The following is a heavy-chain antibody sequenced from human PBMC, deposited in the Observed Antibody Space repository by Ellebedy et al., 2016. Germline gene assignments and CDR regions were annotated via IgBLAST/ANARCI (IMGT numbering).Heavy chain of an antibody. D-gene: IGHD3-22*01. V-gene: IGHV4-59*01. CDR3: ARGDDSSGYYYLS. CDR1: GGSISSYY. J-gene: IGHJ4*02. CDR2: IYYSGST. Sequence: GSLRLXXTVSGGSISSYYWSWIRQPPGKGLEWIGYIYYSGSTNYNPSLKSRVTISVDTSKNQFSLKLSSVTAADTAVYYCARGDDSSGYYYLSWGQGTLVTVSS.